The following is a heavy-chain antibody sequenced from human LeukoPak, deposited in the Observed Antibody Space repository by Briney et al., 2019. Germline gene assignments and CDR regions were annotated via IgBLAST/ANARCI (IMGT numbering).Heavy chain of an antibody. J-gene: IGHJ4*02. D-gene: IGHD6-6*01. Sequence: PGGSLRLSCAASGFTFSSYGMHWVRQAPGKGLEWVAVISYDGSNKYYADSVKGRFTISRDNSKNTLYLQMNSLRAEDTAVYYCAREPSSSSSGAFDYWGQGTLVTVSS. CDR2: ISYDGSNK. CDR1: GFTFSSYG. CDR3: AREPSSSSSGAFDY. V-gene: IGHV3-30*03.